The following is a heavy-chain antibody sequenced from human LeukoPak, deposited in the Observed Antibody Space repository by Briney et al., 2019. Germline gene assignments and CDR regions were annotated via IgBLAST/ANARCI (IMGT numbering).Heavy chain of an antibody. CDR3: ARGPLQKYDYGSGTTWFDP. D-gene: IGHD3-10*01. CDR1: GGSISSYY. J-gene: IGHJ5*02. CDR2: IYYSGST. V-gene: IGHV4-59*01. Sequence: SETLSLTYTVSGGSISSYYWSWIRQPPGKGLECIGYIYYSGSTNYNPSLKSQVTISVDTSKNQFSLKLSSVTAADTAVYYCARGPLQKYDYGSGTTWFDPWGQGTLVTVSS.